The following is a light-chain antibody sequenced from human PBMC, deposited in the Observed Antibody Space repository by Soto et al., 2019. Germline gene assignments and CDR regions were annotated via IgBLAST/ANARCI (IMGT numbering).Light chain of an antibody. CDR3: QQYGSSPWT. J-gene: IGKJ1*01. Sequence: EIVLTQSPGTLSLSPWERATLSCRASQSVSSSYLAWYQQKPGQAPRPLIYGASSRAIGIPDRFSGSGSGTDFTLTISRLEPEDFALYYCQQYGSSPWTFGQGTKVDIK. CDR2: GAS. V-gene: IGKV3-20*01. CDR1: QSVSSSY.